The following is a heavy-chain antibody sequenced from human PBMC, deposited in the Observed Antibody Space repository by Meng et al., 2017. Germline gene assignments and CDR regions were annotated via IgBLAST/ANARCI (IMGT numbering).Heavy chain of an antibody. J-gene: IGHJ3*02. CDR3: ARGSPYYDFWSGPDAFDI. CDR2: ISYDGSNK. Sequence: GESLKISCAASGFTFSSYAMHWVRQAPGKGLEWVAVISYDGSNKYYADSVKGRFTISRDNSKNTLYLQMNSLRAEDTAVYYCARGSPYYDFWSGPDAFDIWGQGTMVTVSS. V-gene: IGHV3-30*04. D-gene: IGHD3-3*01. CDR1: GFTFSSYA.